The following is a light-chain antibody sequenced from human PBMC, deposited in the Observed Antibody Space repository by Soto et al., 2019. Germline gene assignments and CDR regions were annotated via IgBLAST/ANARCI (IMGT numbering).Light chain of an antibody. CDR3: QQYKSYSRT. J-gene: IGKJ1*01. V-gene: IGKV1-5*03. Sequence: IQVTQAPSTLSASVGDRVPITCRASQSVSTWLAWYQQKQGKAHKLLIYKASSLESGVPSRFSGSGSGTELTITISSLKPDDGETDEGQQYKSYSRTFSQGTKVDIK. CDR1: QSVSTW. CDR2: KAS.